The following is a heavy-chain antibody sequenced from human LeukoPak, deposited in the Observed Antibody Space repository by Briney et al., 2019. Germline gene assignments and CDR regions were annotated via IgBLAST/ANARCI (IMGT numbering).Heavy chain of an antibody. D-gene: IGHD3-22*01. V-gene: IGHV3-48*03. J-gene: IGHJ4*02. CDR3: ARPEDSSGYPTCFDY. Sequence: GGSLRLSCAASGFTFSSYEMNWVRQAPGKGLEWVSYISSSGSTIYYADSVKGRFIISRDNAKNSLYPQMNSLRAEDTAVYYCARPEDSSGYPTCFDYWGQGTLVTVSS. CDR1: GFTFSSYE. CDR2: ISSSGSTI.